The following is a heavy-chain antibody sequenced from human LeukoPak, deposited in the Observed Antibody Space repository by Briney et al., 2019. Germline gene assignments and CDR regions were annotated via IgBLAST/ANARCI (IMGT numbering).Heavy chain of an antibody. CDR3: ARGGYYDSSGYSMDNWFDP. CDR1: GFTFSSYS. D-gene: IGHD3-22*01. Sequence: PGGSLRLSCAASGFTFSSYSMNWVCQAPGKGLEWVSSISSNSSYIYYADSVKGRFTISRENAKNSLYLQMHSLRAEDTAVYYCARGGYYDSSGYSMDNWFDPWGQGTLVTVSS. V-gene: IGHV3-21*01. CDR2: ISSNSSYI. J-gene: IGHJ5*02.